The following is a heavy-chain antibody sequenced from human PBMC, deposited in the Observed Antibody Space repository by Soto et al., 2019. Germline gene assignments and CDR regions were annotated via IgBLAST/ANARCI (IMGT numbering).Heavy chain of an antibody. CDR1: GYTFTSYG. CDR2: INPNSGGT. Sequence: ASVKVSCKASGYTFTSYGISWVRQAPGQGLEWMGWINPNSGGTNYAQKFQGWVTMTRDMSISTAYMELSRLRSDDTAVYYCARDPIDSSEQSKYYYYGMDVWGQGTTVTVSS. D-gene: IGHD6-25*01. CDR3: ARDPIDSSEQSKYYYYGMDV. V-gene: IGHV1-2*04. J-gene: IGHJ6*02.